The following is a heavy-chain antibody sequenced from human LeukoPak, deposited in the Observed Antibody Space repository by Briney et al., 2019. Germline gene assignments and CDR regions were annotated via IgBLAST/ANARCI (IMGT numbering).Heavy chain of an antibody. CDR3: ASATDYGPTVGY. J-gene: IGHJ4*02. D-gene: IGHD4-17*01. V-gene: IGHV1-46*01. CDR2: INPSGGST. Sequence: ASVKVSCKASGYTFTNYYIHWVRQAPGQGLEWMGMINPSGGSTDYAQKFQGRVTVARDTSTSTVYMELTSLRSEDTAVYYCASATDYGPTVGYWGQGTLVTVSS. CDR1: GYTFTNYY.